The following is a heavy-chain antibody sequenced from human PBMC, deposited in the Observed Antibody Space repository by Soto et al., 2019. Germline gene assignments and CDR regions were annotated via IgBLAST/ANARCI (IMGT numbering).Heavy chain of an antibody. CDR1: GFSFGTYA. Sequence: EVQLLESGGGLVQPGGSLRLSCVASGFSFGTYAMTWVRQVPGKGLEWVSTISGGIGSTFYAASVKGRFTISRDISKKMLFLHMNGLSGEDTGTYYCAKGAAGYFDYWGRGTLVTVS. J-gene: IGHJ4*02. D-gene: IGHD1-26*01. CDR3: AKGAAGYFDY. CDR2: ISGGIGST. V-gene: IGHV3-23*01.